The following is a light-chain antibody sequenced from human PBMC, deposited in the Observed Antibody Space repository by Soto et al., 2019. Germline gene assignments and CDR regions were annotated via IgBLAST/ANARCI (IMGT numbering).Light chain of an antibody. CDR3: QSFDSGLVGLI. J-gene: IGLJ2*01. Sequence: QPVLIQPPSASGTPGQRVTISCSGSSSNIGSNTVSWYQQLPGTAPRLLLFRSSHRPSGVPDRFSGFTSGTSASLAITGLLPDDEAVYYCQSFDSGLVGLIFGAGTKLTVL. CDR2: RSS. V-gene: IGLV1-44*01. CDR1: SSNIGSNT.